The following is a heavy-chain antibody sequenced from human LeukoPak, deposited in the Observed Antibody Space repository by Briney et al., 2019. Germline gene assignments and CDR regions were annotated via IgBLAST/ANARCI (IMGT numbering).Heavy chain of an antibody. Sequence: SVKVSCKASGGTFSSYATSWVRQAPGQGLEWMGGIIPIFGTANYAQKFQGRVTITADESTSTAYMELSSLRSEDTAVYYCARPAGGGYSYGRFDYWGQGTLVTVSS. CDR2: IIPIFGTA. V-gene: IGHV1-69*13. CDR1: GGTFSSYA. CDR3: ARPAGGGYSYGRFDY. J-gene: IGHJ4*02. D-gene: IGHD5-18*01.